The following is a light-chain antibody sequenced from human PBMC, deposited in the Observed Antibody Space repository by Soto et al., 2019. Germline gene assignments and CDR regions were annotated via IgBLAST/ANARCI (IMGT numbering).Light chain of an antibody. CDR2: GAS. CDR1: QSVSSN. Sequence: EIELTQSPATPSVSPGERATLSCRASQSVSSNLAWYQQKPGQAPRLLIYGASTRATGIPARFSGSGSGTEFTLTISSLQSEDFAVYYCQQYNIWPALTFGGGTKVDI. CDR3: QQYNIWPALT. J-gene: IGKJ4*01. V-gene: IGKV3-15*01.